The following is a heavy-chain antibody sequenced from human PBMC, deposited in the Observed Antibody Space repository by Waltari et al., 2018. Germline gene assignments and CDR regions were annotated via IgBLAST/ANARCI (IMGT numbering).Heavy chain of an antibody. CDR3: ARISTVTTKYWFDP. V-gene: IGHV1-3*01. J-gene: IGHJ5*02. CDR2: INAGNGNT. CDR1: GYTFTSYA. D-gene: IGHD4-17*01. Sequence: QVQLVQSGAEVKKPGASVKVSCKASGYTFTSYAMHWVRQAPGQRLEWMGGINAGNGNTKYSQKFQGRVTITRDTSASTAYMELSSLRSEDTAVYYCARISTVTTKYWFDPWGQGTLVTVSS.